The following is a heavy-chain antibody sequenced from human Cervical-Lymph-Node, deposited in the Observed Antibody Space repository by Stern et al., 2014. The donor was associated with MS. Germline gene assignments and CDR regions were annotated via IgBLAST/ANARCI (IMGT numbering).Heavy chain of an antibody. V-gene: IGHV3-33*01. CDR2: IWYDGSNP. CDR3: AGAYSSSHYYLDY. CDR1: GFSFSRYA. J-gene: IGHJ4*02. Sequence: VHLVESGGGVVQPGRSLRLSCAASGFSFSRYAMHWVRQAPGKGLAWVALIWYDGSNPYYSDSVTGRFTISRDNFKNTLYLQMNSLRAEDTAVYYCAGAYSSSHYYLDYWGQGTLVTVSS. D-gene: IGHD6-13*01.